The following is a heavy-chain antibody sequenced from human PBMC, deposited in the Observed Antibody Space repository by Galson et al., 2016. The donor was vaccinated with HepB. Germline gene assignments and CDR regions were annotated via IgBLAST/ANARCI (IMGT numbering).Heavy chain of an antibody. CDR3: ARGTTVLGDY. CDR1: GFAFNVYG. Sequence: SLRLSCAASGFAFNVYGMTWVRQAPRKGLEWVSAISTSGSSTDYADSVRGRFTISRDNSKSTLYLQMNNLRAEDTAVYYCARGTTVLGDYWGQGILVTVSS. J-gene: IGHJ4*02. CDR2: ISTSGSST. D-gene: IGHD4-11*01. V-gene: IGHV3-23*01.